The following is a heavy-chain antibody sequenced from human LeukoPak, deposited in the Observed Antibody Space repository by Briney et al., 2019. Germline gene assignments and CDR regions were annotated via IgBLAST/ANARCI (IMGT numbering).Heavy chain of an antibody. J-gene: IGHJ6*03. CDR3: ARRRNMDV. Sequence: PGGSLRLSCVASGFTFSGYWMSWVRQAPGKGPEWVANIKQDGSEIYYVDSVKGRFTISRDNAKNSLYLHMNSLRVEDTAVYYCARRRNMDVWGKGTTVTVSS. CDR1: GFTFSGYW. CDR2: IKQDGSEI. V-gene: IGHV3-7*01.